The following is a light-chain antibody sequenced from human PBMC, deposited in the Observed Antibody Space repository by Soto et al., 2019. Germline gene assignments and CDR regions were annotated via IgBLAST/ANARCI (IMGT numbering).Light chain of an antibody. V-gene: IGLV6-57*03. CDR2: EDN. CDR1: SGSIASNY. CDR3: QSYDSSNLWV. J-gene: IGLJ3*02. Sequence: NFMLTQPHSVSESPGKTVTISCTRSSGSIASNYVQWYQQRPGSAPTTVIYEDNQRPSGVPDRXSGXIDSSSNSAXLTISGLKTEDEADYYCQSYDSSNLWVFGGGTKLTVL.